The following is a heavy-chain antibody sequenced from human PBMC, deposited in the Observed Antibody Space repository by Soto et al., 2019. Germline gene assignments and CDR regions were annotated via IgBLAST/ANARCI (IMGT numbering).Heavy chain of an antibody. D-gene: IGHD2-21*02. CDR1: GYSFTSYW. Sequence: LGESLKISCKGSGYSFTSYWIGWVRQMPGKGLEWMGIIYPGDSDTRYSPSFQGQVTISADKSISTTYLQWSSLKASDTAMYYCARHFTTVVTAVNFDYWGQGTLVTVSS. CDR3: ARHFTTVVTAVNFDY. CDR2: IYPGDSDT. V-gene: IGHV5-51*01. J-gene: IGHJ4*02.